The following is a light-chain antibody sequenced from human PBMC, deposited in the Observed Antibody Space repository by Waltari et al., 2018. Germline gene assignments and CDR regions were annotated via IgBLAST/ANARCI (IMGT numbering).Light chain of an antibody. V-gene: IGKV3-11*01. Sequence: EIVLTQSPATLSLSPGERATLSCRASRSVGSNLAWYQQKPGLTPRLVIYGASNRATGIPDRFSASGSGTDFTLTISSLEPDDFAVYYCQQHTDWPLTFGGGTKVEI. CDR1: RSVGSN. CDR2: GAS. J-gene: IGKJ4*01. CDR3: QQHTDWPLT.